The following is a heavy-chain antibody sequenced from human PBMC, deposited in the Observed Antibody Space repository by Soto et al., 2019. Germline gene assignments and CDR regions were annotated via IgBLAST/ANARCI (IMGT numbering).Heavy chain of an antibody. CDR2: ISYDGSNK. D-gene: IGHD2-21*02. V-gene: IGHV3-30-3*01. J-gene: IGHJ4*02. CDR3: GREGKQHIVAVTAILV. Sequence: QVQLVESGGGVVQPGRSLRLSCAASGFTFSSYAMHWVRQAPGKGLEWVAVISYDGSNKYYADSVKGRFTIARDKSKNTLYLQMSSQRAEDTAVYYCGREGKQHIVAVTAILVGGQVTLVTVGS. CDR1: GFTFSSYA.